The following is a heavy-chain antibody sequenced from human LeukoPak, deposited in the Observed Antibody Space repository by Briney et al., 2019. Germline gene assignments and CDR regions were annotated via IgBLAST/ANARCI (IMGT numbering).Heavy chain of an antibody. D-gene: IGHD5-24*01. J-gene: IGHJ4*02. Sequence: GGSLRPSCAASGFIFSSYVMSWVRQAPGKGLEWVSSVSGNGGSTYYADSVKGRFTISRDNSKNTLFLQVSSLRVEDTAVYYCAKVEMSSVQAPFDYWGQGTLVTVSS. CDR3: AKVEMSSVQAPFDY. CDR1: GFIFSSYV. CDR2: VSGNGGST. V-gene: IGHV3-23*01.